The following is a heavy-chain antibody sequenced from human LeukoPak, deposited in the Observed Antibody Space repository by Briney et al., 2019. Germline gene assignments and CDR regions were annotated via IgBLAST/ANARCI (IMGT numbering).Heavy chain of an antibody. CDR2: INPSGGST. Sequence: ASVKVSCKASGYTFTSYYMHWVRQAPGQGLEWMGIINPSGGSTSYAQKFQGRVTMTRDTSTSTAYMELSSLRSEDTAVYYCASAGGTIFGVVIQDYYYYYGMDVWGQGTTVTVSS. CDR3: ASAGGTIFGVVIQDYYYYYGMDV. J-gene: IGHJ6*02. V-gene: IGHV1-46*01. CDR1: GYTFTSYY. D-gene: IGHD3-3*01.